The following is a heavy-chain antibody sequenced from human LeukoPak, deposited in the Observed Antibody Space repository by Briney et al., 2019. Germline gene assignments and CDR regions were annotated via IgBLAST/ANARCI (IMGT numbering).Heavy chain of an antibody. D-gene: IGHD3-22*01. CDR2: IYYSGST. V-gene: IGHV4-31*01. CDR3: ARDAETYYYDSSGYIGLRYFDY. J-gene: IGHJ4*02. CDR1: GGSISSGGYY. Sequence: SQTLSLTCTVSGGSISSGGYYWSWIRQHPGKGLEWIVYIYYSGSTYYNPSLKSQVTISVVTSKHQFSLKLSSVTAADTAVYYCARDAETYYYDSSGYIGLRYFDYWGQGTLVTVSS.